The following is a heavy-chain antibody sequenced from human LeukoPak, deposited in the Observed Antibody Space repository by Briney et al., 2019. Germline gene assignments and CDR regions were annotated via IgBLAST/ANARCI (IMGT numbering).Heavy chain of an antibody. J-gene: IGHJ3*02. Sequence: GGSLRLSCAASGFTFSNYAMAWVRQAPGEGLEWVSSVTSGGSIFYADSVKGRVTISRDISQNMLYLQMNSLRAEDTAVYYCVRDRPSNYYDSSVDAFDIWGRGTMVTVSS. D-gene: IGHD3-22*01. CDR2: VTSGGSI. V-gene: IGHV3-23*01. CDR1: GFTFSNYA. CDR3: VRDRPSNYYDSSVDAFDI.